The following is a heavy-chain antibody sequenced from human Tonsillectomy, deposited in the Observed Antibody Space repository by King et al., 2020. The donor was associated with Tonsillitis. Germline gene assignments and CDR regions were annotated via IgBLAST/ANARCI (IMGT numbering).Heavy chain of an antibody. J-gene: IGHJ4*02. D-gene: IGHD3-9*01. Sequence: VQLVESGAEVKKPGESLKISCKGSGYNFTNYWIGWVRQMPGKGLECMGTIYPGDSDIRYRPSFQGQVTLSADKSITTAYLQWRSLKASDTAMYYCAKGNDYDILTGYIDYWGQGTLVTVSS. CDR3: AKGNDYDILTGYIDY. CDR2: IYPGDSDI. CDR1: GYNFTNYW. V-gene: IGHV5-51*01.